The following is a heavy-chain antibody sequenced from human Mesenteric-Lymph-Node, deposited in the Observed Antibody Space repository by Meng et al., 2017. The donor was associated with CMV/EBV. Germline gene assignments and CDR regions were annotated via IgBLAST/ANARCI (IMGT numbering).Heavy chain of an antibody. V-gene: IGHV4-34*01. CDR2: INHYGST. Sequence: SETLSLTCAVYGASLSSHSWSWIRQTPGKGLEWIGEINHYGSTNYSPSLKGRVTMSIDTSKKQFSLKLSSVTAADTAVYYCARVEAGWGSYYFDYWGQGTLVTVSS. J-gene: IGHJ4*02. CDR3: ARVEAGWGSYYFDY. D-gene: IGHD3-16*01. CDR1: GASLSSHS.